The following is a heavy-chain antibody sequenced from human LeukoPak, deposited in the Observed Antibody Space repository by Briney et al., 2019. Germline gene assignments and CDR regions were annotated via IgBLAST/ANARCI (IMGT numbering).Heavy chain of an antibody. CDR2: IGTSGNPI. Sequence: GGSLSLSRAVSGFPFRGYILLWVRHAPGKGLEWISFIGTSGNPIYYADSVKGRFTVSRDNAKNSLYLQMNSLRAEDTAVYYCARDQWLDYWGQGTLVTVSS. CDR1: GFPFRGYI. J-gene: IGHJ4*02. V-gene: IGHV3-48*01. CDR3: ARDQWLDY. D-gene: IGHD6-19*01.